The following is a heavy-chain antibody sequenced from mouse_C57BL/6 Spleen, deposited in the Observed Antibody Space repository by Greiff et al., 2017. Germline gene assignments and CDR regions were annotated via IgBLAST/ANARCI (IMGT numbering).Heavy chain of an antibody. CDR2: ISDGGSYT. J-gene: IGHJ1*03. CDR3: ARDRVYYGSSYEYFDG. CDR1: GFTFSSYA. Sequence: EVMLVESGGGLVKPGGSLQLSCAASGFTFSSYAMSWVRQTPEKRLGWVATISDGGSYTYYPDNVKGRFTISRDNAKNNLYLQMSQLKSEDTAMYYWARDRVYYGSSYEYFDGWGTGTTVTVSS. D-gene: IGHD1-1*01. V-gene: IGHV5-4*01.